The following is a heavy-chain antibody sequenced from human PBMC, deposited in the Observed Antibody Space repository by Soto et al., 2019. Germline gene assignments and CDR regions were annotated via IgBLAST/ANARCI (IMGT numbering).Heavy chain of an antibody. Sequence: SETLSLTCTVSGGSISSGGYYWSWIRQHPGKGLEWIGYIYYSGSTYYNPSLKSRVTISVDTSKNQFSLKLSSVTAADTAVYYCASGVGYCSSTSCYSPNYYYYYGMDVWGQGTTVTVSS. CDR2: IYYSGST. V-gene: IGHV4-31*03. D-gene: IGHD2-2*02. CDR1: GGSISSGGYY. CDR3: ASGVGYCSSTSCYSPNYYYYYGMDV. J-gene: IGHJ6*02.